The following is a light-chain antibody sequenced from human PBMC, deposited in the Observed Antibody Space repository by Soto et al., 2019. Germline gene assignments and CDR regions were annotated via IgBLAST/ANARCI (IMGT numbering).Light chain of an antibody. CDR1: QSVSSD. CDR3: QHYRT. CDR2: GAS. V-gene: IGKV3-20*01. Sequence: EIVLTQSPGTLSLSPGERATLSCRASQSVSSDLAWYQQKPGQAPRLLIYGASSRATGIPDRFSGSGSGTDFTLSISRLEPEDFALYYCQHYRTFGQGTKVDIK. J-gene: IGKJ1*01.